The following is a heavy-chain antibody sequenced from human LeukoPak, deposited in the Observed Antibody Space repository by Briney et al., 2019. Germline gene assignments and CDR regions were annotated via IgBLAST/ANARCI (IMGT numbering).Heavy chain of an antibody. CDR2: IYYSGST. Sequence: SETLSLTCTVSGSSISSGGYYWSWIRQHPGKGLEWIGYIYYSGSTYYNPSLKSRVTISVDSSKTQFSLKLSSVTAADTAVYYCARDSSSWNGWFDPWGQGTRVTVSS. CDR3: ARDSSSWNGWFDP. CDR1: GSSISSGGYY. D-gene: IGHD6-13*01. J-gene: IGHJ5*02. V-gene: IGHV4-31*03.